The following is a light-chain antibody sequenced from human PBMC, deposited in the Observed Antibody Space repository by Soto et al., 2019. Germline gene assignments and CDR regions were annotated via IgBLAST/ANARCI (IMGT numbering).Light chain of an antibody. V-gene: IGLV2-8*01. J-gene: IGLJ1*01. CDR2: DVN. Sequence: QSALTQPPSASGSPGQSVTISCTGTSSDVGRYDFVSWYQHHPGKAPKLIIYDVNQRPSGVPDRFSGSKSGNTASLTVSGLQAEDEADYYCNSYADTNTYVFGTGTKVNVL. CDR3: NSYADTNTYV. CDR1: SSDVGRYDF.